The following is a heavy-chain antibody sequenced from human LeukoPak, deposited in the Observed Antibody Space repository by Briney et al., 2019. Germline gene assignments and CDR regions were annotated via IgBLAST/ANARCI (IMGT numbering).Heavy chain of an antibody. V-gene: IGHV3-7*05. CDR1: GFTFTSYW. CDR3: ARDRPSGSYDF. Sequence: GGPLRLSCAASGFTFTSYWMSWVRQAPGKGLEWVGNIKEDGSENNYVETVKGRFTISRDNAKSSLYLQMNSLRAEDTAIYYCARDRPSGSYDFWGQGTLVTVSS. J-gene: IGHJ4*02. D-gene: IGHD1-26*01. CDR2: IKEDGSEN.